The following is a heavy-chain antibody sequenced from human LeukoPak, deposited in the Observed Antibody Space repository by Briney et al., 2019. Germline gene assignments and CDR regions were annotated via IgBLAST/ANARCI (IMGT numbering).Heavy chain of an antibody. D-gene: IGHD6-13*01. CDR1: GFTFSSYA. CDR3: AKWGTSSWSYYYYGMYV. V-gene: IGHV3-23*01. Sequence: PGGSLRLSCAASGFTFSSYAMSWVRQAPGKGLEWVSAISSSGGSTYYADSVKGRFTISRANSKNTLYLQMNSLRAEDTAVYYCAKWGTSSWSYYYYGMYVWGKGTTVTVSS. J-gene: IGHJ6*04. CDR2: ISSSGGST.